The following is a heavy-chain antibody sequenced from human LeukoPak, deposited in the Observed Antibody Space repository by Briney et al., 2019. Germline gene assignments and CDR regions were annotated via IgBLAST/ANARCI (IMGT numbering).Heavy chain of an antibody. CDR1: GFTFSNYW. J-gene: IGHJ4*02. CDR2: INSDGSST. V-gene: IGHV3-74*01. Sequence: PGGSLRLSCAASGFTFSNYWMHWARQAPGKGLVWVSRINSDGSSTNYADSVKGRFTISRDNSKNTLYLQMNSLRAEDTAVYYCAKDRGWLGYFDYWGQGTLATVSS. D-gene: IGHD2-15*01. CDR3: AKDRGWLGYFDY.